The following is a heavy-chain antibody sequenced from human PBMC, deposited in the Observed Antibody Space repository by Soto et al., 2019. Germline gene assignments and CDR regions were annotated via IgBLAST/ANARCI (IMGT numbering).Heavy chain of an antibody. CDR3: ARALFWSGQRTKSTWFDP. V-gene: IGHV4-34*01. Sequence: SGTLCLTCAVYGGAFGGYYWSWIRQPPGKGLEWIGEINHSGSTNYNPSLKSRVTISVDTSNNQFSLKLSSVTAADTAVYYCARALFWSGQRTKSTWFDPRGQRTLVTVSS. D-gene: IGHD3-3*01. J-gene: IGHJ5*02. CDR1: GGAFGGYY. CDR2: INHSGST.